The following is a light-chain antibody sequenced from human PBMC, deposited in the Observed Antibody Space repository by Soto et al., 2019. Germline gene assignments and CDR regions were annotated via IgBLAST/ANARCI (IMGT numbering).Light chain of an antibody. CDR3: QQYNNWPLT. CDR1: QSVSSN. Sequence: EIVMTQSPATLSVSPGERATVSCRASQSVSSNLAWYQQKPGQAPRLLIYGASTRATGITARFSGSGSGSEFTLTIGSLQSEDFAVYYCQQYNNWPLTFGGGTKVDIK. CDR2: GAS. J-gene: IGKJ4*01. V-gene: IGKV3-15*01.